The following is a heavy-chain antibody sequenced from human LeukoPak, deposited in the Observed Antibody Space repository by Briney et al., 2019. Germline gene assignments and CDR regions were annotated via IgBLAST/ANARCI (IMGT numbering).Heavy chain of an antibody. CDR2: IKQDGSEK. CDR1: GFTFSSYW. CDR3: ARDSSSWYKYYFDY. V-gene: IGHV3-7*03. D-gene: IGHD6-13*01. Sequence: GGSLRLSCAASGFTFSSYWMSWVRQAPGKGLEWVANIKQDGSEKYYVDSVKGRFTISRDNAKNSLYLQMNSLRAEDTAVYYCARDSSSWYKYYFDYWGQGTLVTVSS. J-gene: IGHJ4*02.